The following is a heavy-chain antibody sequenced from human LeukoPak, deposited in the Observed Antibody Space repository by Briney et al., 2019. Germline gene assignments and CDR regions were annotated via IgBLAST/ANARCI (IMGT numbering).Heavy chain of an antibody. CDR2: VYYSENT. Sequence: PSETLSLTCSVSGGSISGYYWSWIRQPTGKELEWIGYVYYSENTKYNPSLESRVTISLDTSKNQFSLRLNSVTTADTAVYFCTRRVAITGTPKAYFDYWGQGILVTASS. CDR3: TRRVAITGTPKAYFDY. V-gene: IGHV4-59*08. CDR1: GGSISGYY. J-gene: IGHJ4*02. D-gene: IGHD1-20*01.